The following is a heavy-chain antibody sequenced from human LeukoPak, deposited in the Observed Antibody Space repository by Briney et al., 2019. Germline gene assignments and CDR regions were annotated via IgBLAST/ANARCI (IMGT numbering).Heavy chain of an antibody. V-gene: IGHV1-2*02. CDR3: ARDFSSSVGGFDP. J-gene: IGHJ5*02. CDR2: INPNSGGT. CDR1: GYTFTGYY. Sequence: ASVKVSRKASGYTFTGYYMHWVRQAPGQGLEWMGWINPNSGGTNYAQKFQGRVTMTRDTSISTAYMELSRLRSDDTAVYYCARDFSSSVGGFDPWGQGTLVTVSS. D-gene: IGHD6-6*01.